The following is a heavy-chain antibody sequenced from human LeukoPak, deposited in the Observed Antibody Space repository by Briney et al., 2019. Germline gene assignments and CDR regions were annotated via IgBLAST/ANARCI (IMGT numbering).Heavy chain of an antibody. D-gene: IGHD3/OR15-3a*01. V-gene: IGHV4-61*02. CDR2: IYTSGST. Sequence: SQTLSLTCTVSGGSISSGSYCWSWIRQPAGKGLEWIGRIYTSGSTNYNPSLKSRVTISVDTSKNQFSLKLGSVTAADTAVYYCARDGPSDAFDIWGQGTMVTVSS. CDR3: ARDGPSDAFDI. CDR1: GGSISSGSYC. J-gene: IGHJ3*02.